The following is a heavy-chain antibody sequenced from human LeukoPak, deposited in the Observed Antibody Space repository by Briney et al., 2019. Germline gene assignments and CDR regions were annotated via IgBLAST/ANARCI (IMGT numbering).Heavy chain of an antibody. D-gene: IGHD2-15*01. J-gene: IGHJ4*02. CDR1: GFNFDDYG. V-gene: IGHV3-53*01. CDR2: IYSGGNT. CDR3: ARRAGEYSHPYDY. Sequence: PGGSLRLSCAASGFNFDDYGMSWVRQAPGKGLEWVSFIYSGGNTHYSDSVKGRFTISRDNSKNTLYLQMNSLRAEDTAIYYCARRAGEYSHPYDYWGQGTLVTVSS.